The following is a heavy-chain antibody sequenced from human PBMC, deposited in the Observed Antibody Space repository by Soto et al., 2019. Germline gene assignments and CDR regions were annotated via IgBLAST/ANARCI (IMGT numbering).Heavy chain of an antibody. Sequence: VQLVESGGGLVKPGGSLRLSCAASGFTFSSYDMHWVRQGTGKGLEWVSAIGTTGDTYYAGSVKGRFTISRENAKNSLYLQMNSLRAGDTAIYFCARAIGPTLFDYWGQGTLVTVSS. CDR3: ARAIGPTLFDY. V-gene: IGHV3-13*04. D-gene: IGHD3-22*01. J-gene: IGHJ4*02. CDR1: GFTFSSYD. CDR2: IGTTGDT.